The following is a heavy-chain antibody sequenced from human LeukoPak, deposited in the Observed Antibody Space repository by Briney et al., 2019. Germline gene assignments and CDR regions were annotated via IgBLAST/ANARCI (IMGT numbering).Heavy chain of an antibody. V-gene: IGHV1-69*13. J-gene: IGHJ6*02. Sequence: SVKVSCKASGGTFSTYAITWVRQAPGQGLEWMGGVIPIFGTTTYAQNFQGRVTIAADESTTTAYIELSSLRSEDTAVYYCARTRSGCSTTNCYPYDMDVWGQGTTVTVSS. CDR3: ARTRSGCSTTNCYPYDMDV. CDR1: GGTFSTYA. CDR2: VIPIFGTT. D-gene: IGHD2-2*01.